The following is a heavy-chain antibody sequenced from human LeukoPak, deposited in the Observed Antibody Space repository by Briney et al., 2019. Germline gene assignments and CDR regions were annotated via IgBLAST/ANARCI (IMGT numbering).Heavy chain of an antibody. J-gene: IGHJ6*04. CDR2: INWDGGRT. CDR1: GFTFDGYG. CDR3: AELGITMIGGV. Sequence: GGSLRLSCAASGFTFDGYGMNWVRQAPGKGLEWVSGINWDGGRTCYADSVKGRFTISRDNAKNSLYLQMNSLRAEDTAVYYCAELGITMIGGVWGKGTTVTISS. V-gene: IGHV3-20*04. D-gene: IGHD3-10*02.